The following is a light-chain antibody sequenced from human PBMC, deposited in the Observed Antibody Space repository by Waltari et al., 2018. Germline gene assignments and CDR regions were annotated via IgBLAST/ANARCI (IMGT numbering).Light chain of an antibody. CDR1: QSVSSN. V-gene: IGKV3-15*01. J-gene: IGKJ1*01. CDR3: QQYNNWPLRT. CDR2: GAS. Sequence: EIVMTQSPATLSVFPGERATLSCRASQSVSSNLAWYQQKPGQAPRLLIYGASTRATGIPAMFSGSGSGTEFTLTISSMQSEDFAVYYCQQYNNWPLRTFGQGTKVEIK.